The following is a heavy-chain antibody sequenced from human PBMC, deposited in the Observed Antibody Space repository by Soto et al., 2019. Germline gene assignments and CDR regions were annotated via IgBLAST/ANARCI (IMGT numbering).Heavy chain of an antibody. J-gene: IGHJ6*02. CDR1: GGSISSSSYY. Sequence: PXGSLSLTCTVSGGSISSSSYYWGWIRQPPGKGLEWIGSIYYSGSTYYNPSLKSRVTISVDTSKNQFSLKLSSVTAADTAVYYCERVDVPYYYGMDVWGQGTTVTVSS. V-gene: IGHV4-39*01. CDR2: IYYSGST. D-gene: IGHD6-6*01. CDR3: ERVDVPYYYGMDV.